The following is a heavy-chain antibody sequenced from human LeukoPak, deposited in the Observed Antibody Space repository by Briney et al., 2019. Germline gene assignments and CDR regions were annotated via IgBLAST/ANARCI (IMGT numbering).Heavy chain of an antibody. Sequence: PGGSLSLSCAASGFTVSSYYMSWVRQPPGKGLEWISVIYSGGSTYYADSVKRRFTISRDNSKNTLYLQMNSLRAEDTAVYYCAIYRNVFDIWGQGTMVTVSS. CDR1: GFTVSSYY. D-gene: IGHD1-26*01. J-gene: IGHJ3*02. CDR3: AIYRNVFDI. CDR2: IYSGGST. V-gene: IGHV3-53*01.